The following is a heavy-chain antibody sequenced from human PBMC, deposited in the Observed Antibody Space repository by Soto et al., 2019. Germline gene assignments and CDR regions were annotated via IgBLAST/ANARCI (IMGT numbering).Heavy chain of an antibody. CDR2: ISTYNGNT. J-gene: IGHJ4*02. CDR3: ATRSPAFDY. Sequence: ASVKVSCKASGYTFTSYGINWVRQAPGQGLEWMGCISTYNGNTDFAQKFQGRVTMTTDTSTRTAYMELRSLRSDDTAVYYCATRSPAFDYWGQGTLVTVSS. V-gene: IGHV1-18*01. CDR1: GYTFTSYG.